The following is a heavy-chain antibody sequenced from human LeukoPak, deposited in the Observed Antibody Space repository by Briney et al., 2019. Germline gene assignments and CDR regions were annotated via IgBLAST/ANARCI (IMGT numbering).Heavy chain of an antibody. CDR3: ARDNGYDSSGYYYFDY. V-gene: IGHV3-53*01. Sequence: GGSLRLSCAASGFTFSSYAVSWVRQAPGKGLEWVSVIYSGGSTYYADSVKGRFTISRDNSKNTLYLQMNSLRVEDTAVYYCARDNGYDSSGYYYFDYWGQGTLVTVSS. CDR2: IYSGGST. CDR1: GFTFSSYA. J-gene: IGHJ4*02. D-gene: IGHD3-22*01.